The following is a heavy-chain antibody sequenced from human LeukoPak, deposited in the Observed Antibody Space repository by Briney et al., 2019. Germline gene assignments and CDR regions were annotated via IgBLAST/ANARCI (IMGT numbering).Heavy chain of an antibody. CDR2: IYYSGST. V-gene: IGHV4-30-4*07. J-gene: IGHJ5*02. CDR3: ARLNTYYYGSGSYFPNWFDP. CDR1: GGSISSGGYS. D-gene: IGHD3-10*01. Sequence: SETLSLTCAVSGGSISSGGYSWSWIRQPPGKGLEWIGYIYYSGSTYYNPSLKSRVTMSVDTSKNQFSLKLSSVTAADTAVYYCARLNTYYYGSGSYFPNWFDPWGQGTLVTVSS.